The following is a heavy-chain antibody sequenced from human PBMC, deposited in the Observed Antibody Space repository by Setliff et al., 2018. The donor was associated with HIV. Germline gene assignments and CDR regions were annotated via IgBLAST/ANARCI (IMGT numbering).Heavy chain of an antibody. D-gene: IGHD6-13*01. CDR1: GGSFSGYY. CDR3: ARGTRSSLNWFDP. J-gene: IGHJ5*02. V-gene: IGHV4-34*01. Sequence: SETLSLTCAVYGGSFSGYYRSWIRQPPGKGLEWIGEINHSGSTNYNPSLKSRVTISVDTSKNQFSLKLSSVTAADTAVYYCARGTRSSLNWFDPWGQGTLVTVSS. CDR2: INHSGST.